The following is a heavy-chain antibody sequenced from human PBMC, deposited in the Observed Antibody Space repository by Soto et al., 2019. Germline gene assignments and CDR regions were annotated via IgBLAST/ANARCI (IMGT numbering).Heavy chain of an antibody. CDR2: IYYSGST. Sequence: LSLTCTVSGGSVSSGSYYWSWIRQPPGKGLEWIGYIYYSGSTNYNPSLKSRVTISVDTSKNQFSLKLSSVTAADTAVYYCARCFGVWGSYRYLDYWGQGTLVTVSS. D-gene: IGHD3-16*02. J-gene: IGHJ4*02. CDR3: ARCFGVWGSYRYLDY. V-gene: IGHV4-61*01. CDR1: GGSVSSGSYY.